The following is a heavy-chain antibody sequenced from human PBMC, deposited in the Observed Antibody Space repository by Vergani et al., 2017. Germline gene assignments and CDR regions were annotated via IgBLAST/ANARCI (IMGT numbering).Heavy chain of an antibody. CDR3: VRDRMMTTVTTWMGFDP. V-gene: IGHV3-11*04. CDR2: ISSSGSTI. D-gene: IGHD4-11*01. J-gene: IGHJ5*02. CDR1: GFTFSDYY. Sequence: QVQLVESGGGLVKPGGSLRLSCAASGFTFSDYYMSWIRQAPGKGLEWVSYISSSGSTIYYADSVKGRFTISRDNAKNSLYLQMNSLRAEDTAVYYCVRDRMMTTVTTWMGFDPWDQGTLVTVSS.